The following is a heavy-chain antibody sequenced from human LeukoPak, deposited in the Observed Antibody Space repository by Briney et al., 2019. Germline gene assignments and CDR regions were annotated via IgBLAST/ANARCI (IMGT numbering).Heavy chain of an antibody. V-gene: IGHV3-23*01. CDR1: GFTFSSYA. D-gene: IGHD3-22*01. CDR2: ISGSGGST. Sequence: PGGSLRLSCAASGFTFSSYAMSWVRQAPGKGLEWVSAISGSGGSTYYADSVKGRFTISRDNSKNTLYLQMNSLRAEDMAVYYCAKRSLHYYDSSGYYPFDYWGQGTLVTVSS. CDR3: AKRSLHYYDSSGYYPFDY. J-gene: IGHJ4*02.